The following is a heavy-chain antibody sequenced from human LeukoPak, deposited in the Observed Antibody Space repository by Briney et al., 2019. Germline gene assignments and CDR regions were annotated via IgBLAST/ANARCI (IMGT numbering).Heavy chain of an antibody. CDR1: GGSISSYY. CDR3: ARGGSGSYYYYYGMDV. Sequence: SETLSLTCTVSGGSISSYYWSWIRQPPGKGLEWIGYIYNSGSTNYNPSLKSRVTISVDTSKNQFSLKLTSVTAADTAVYYCARGGSGSYYYYYGMDVWGQGTTVTVSS. D-gene: IGHD3-10*01. V-gene: IGHV4-59*01. J-gene: IGHJ6*02. CDR2: IYNSGST.